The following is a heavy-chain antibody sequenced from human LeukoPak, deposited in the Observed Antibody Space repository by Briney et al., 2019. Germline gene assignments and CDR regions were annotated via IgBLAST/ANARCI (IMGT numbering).Heavy chain of an antibody. CDR2: IYYSGST. Sequence: KPSETLSLTCTVAGGSISSYYWSWLRQPPGQGLEWIGYIYYSGSTNYNPSLKSRVTISVDTSKNQFSLKLSSVTAADTAVYYCALQGVDAFDIWGQGTMVTVSS. CDR3: ALQGVDAFDI. J-gene: IGHJ3*02. D-gene: IGHD4-11*01. CDR1: GGSISSYY. V-gene: IGHV4-59*08.